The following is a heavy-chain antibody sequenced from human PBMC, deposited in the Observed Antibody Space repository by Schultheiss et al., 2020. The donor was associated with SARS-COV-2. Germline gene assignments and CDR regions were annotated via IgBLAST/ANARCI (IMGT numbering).Heavy chain of an antibody. CDR3: AMYSSSWCFDY. CDR2: IYRSGNT. D-gene: IGHD6-13*01. J-gene: IGHJ4*02. CDR1: GGSISSYY. V-gene: IGHV4-4*07. Sequence: SETLSLTCTVSGGSISSYYWSWIRQPAGKGLEWIGSIYRSGNTYYNASLKSRVTISVDTSKNQFSLKLSSVTAADTAVYYCAMYSSSWCFDYWGQGTLVTVSS.